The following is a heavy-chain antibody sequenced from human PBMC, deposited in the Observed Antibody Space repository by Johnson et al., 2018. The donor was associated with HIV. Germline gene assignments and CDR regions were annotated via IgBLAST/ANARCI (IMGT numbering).Heavy chain of an antibody. CDR2: IRWNSGSI. CDR3: AKGIAARPPGDAFDI. D-gene: IGHD6-6*01. CDR1: GFTFSSYA. Sequence: VQLVESGGGVVQPGRSLRLSCAASGFTFSSYAMHWVRQAPGKGLEWVSGIRWNSGSIGYADSVKGRFTISRDNAKNSLYLQMNSLRAEDTALYYCAKGIAARPPGDAFDIWGQGTMVTVSS. J-gene: IGHJ3*02. V-gene: IGHV3-9*01.